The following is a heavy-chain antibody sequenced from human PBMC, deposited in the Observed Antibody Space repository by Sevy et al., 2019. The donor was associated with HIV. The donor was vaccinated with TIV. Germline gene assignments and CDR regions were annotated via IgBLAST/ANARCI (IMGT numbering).Heavy chain of an antibody. CDR1: AFTCSTYG. J-gene: IGHJ6*02. Sequence: GGSLRLSCVASAFTCSTYGMHWVRQAPGKGLEWVSVISFDGSHKYYADSVKGRCTVSRDNSKNTLNLQMNSLRAEDTGVYYCARDLRHHLLYSEFWSGYSGMDVWGQGTTVTVSS. CDR2: ISFDGSHK. CDR3: ARDLRHHLLYSEFWSGYSGMDV. D-gene: IGHD3-3*01. V-gene: IGHV3-30*03.